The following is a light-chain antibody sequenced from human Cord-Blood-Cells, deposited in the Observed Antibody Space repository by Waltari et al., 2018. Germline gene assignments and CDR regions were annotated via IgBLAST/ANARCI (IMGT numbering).Light chain of an antibody. CDR2: DVS. V-gene: IGLV2-14*01. CDR1: SSHVGGYIY. CDR3: SSYTSSSTPV. J-gene: IGLJ3*02. Sequence: QSALTQPASVSASPGQSLTIPCTGTSSHVGGYIYVSWYQQHPGKAPKLMIYDVSNRPSGVSNRFSGSKSGNTASLTISGLQAEDEADYYCSSYTSSSTPVFGGGTKLTVL.